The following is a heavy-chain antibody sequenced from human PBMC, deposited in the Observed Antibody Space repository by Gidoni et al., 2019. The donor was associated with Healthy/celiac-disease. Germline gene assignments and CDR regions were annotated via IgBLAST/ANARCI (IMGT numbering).Heavy chain of an antibody. CDR3: ARRLATMVRGVKSGWDGMDV. J-gene: IGHJ6*02. CDR1: GGTFSSYA. D-gene: IGHD3-10*01. Sequence: QVQLVQSGAEVKKPGSSVKVSCKASGGTFSSYAISWVRQAPGQGLEWMGRIIPILGIANYAQKFQGRVTITADKSTSTAYMELSSLRSEDTAVYYCARRLATMVRGVKSGWDGMDVWGQGTTVTVSS. CDR2: IIPILGIA. V-gene: IGHV1-69*04.